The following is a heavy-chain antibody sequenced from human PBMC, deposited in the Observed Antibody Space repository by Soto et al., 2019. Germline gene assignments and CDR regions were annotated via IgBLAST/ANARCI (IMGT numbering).Heavy chain of an antibody. Sequence: FEAQPITWTVSGGTSSSYCWSWIRQPPEKGLEWIGYIYYSGSTNYNPSLKSRVTISVDTSKNQFSLKLSSVTSADTAGYYCAYGDFPSDYWGQGTLVTVS. CDR2: IYYSGST. V-gene: IGHV4-59*01. D-gene: IGHD4-17*01. J-gene: IGHJ4*02. CDR1: GGTSSSYC. CDR3: AYGDFPSDY.